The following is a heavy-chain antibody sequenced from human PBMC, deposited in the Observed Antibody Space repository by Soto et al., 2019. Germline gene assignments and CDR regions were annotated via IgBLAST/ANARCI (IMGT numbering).Heavy chain of an antibody. CDR2: IWYDGSNK. V-gene: IGHV3-33*01. J-gene: IGHJ4*02. CDR1: GFTFSSYG. Sequence: QVQLVESGGGVVQPGRSLRLSCAASGFTFSSYGMHWVRQAPGKGLEWVAVIWYDGSNKYYAESVKGRFTISRDNSKHTLYLQMNSLRAEDTAVYYCARWGIAAGDYWGQGTLVTVSS. CDR3: ARWGIAAGDY. D-gene: IGHD6-13*01.